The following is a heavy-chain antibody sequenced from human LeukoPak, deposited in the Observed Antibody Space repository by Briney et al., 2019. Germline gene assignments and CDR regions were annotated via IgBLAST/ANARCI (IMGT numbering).Heavy chain of an antibody. V-gene: IGHV1-69*01. CDR1: GGTFSSYA. J-gene: IGHJ3*02. Sequence: SVKVSCKASGGTFSSYAISWVRQAPGQGLEWMGGIIPIFRTANYAQKFQGRVTIIADGSTSTAYMELSSLRSEDTAVYYCARDLVPYYYDSSGHSRWAFDIWGQGTMVTVSS. CDR2: IIPIFRTA. D-gene: IGHD3-22*01. CDR3: ARDLVPYYYDSSGHSRWAFDI.